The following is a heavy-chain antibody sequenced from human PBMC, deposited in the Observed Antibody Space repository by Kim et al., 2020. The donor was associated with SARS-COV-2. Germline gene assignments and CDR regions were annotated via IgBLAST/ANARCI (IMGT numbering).Heavy chain of an antibody. D-gene: IGHD6-13*01. CDR3: AKSYRNTWYYFDY. CDR1: GFSFSTYG. V-gene: IGHV3-23*01. Sequence: GGSLRLSCAASGFSFSTYGMSWVRQAPGKGLERVSGISDSGGNTYHADSVKGRFTISRDNSKNTLYLQMNGLRAEDTAVYYCAKSYRNTWYYFDYWGQGTLVTVSS. CDR2: ISDSGGNT. J-gene: IGHJ4*02.